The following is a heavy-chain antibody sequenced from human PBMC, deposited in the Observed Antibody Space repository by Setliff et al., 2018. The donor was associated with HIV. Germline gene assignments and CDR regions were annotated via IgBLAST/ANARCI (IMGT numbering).Heavy chain of an antibody. Sequence: ASVKVSCKASGYSFSTYGISWMRQAPGQGLEWLGGISGYNANTNYAQNLQGKVIMTTDTSTSTAYMEVRSLTSEDTAVYFCARAPRGDFWSGKDYFDYWGQGTLVTVSS. J-gene: IGHJ4*02. CDR3: ARAPRGDFWSGKDYFDY. CDR2: ISGYNANT. CDR1: GYSFSTYG. V-gene: IGHV1-18*01. D-gene: IGHD3-3*01.